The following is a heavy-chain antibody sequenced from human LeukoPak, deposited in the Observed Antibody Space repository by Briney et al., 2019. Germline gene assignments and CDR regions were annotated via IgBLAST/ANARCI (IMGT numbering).Heavy chain of an antibody. V-gene: IGHV3-11*05. Sequence: PGGSLRLSCAGSGFISSDFYMNWIRQAPGKGLEWLAYISPSGSYTTYGDSVKGRFVISRDNTKNSVSLQMDSLRAEDTAVYFCAGDQVSAVFDYWGQGARVTV. D-gene: IGHD5/OR15-5a*01. CDR2: ISPSGSYT. J-gene: IGHJ4*02. CDR1: GFISSDFY. CDR3: AGDQVSAVFDY.